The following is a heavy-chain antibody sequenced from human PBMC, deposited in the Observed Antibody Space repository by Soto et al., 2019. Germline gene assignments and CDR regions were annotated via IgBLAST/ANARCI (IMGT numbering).Heavy chain of an antibody. CDR2: VFYTGSP. J-gene: IGHJ4*02. Sequence: PSETLSLTCTVSGASINSNVHYWGWVRQSPGKGLEWIASVFYTGSPYHNPSLESRVSISVDTSDNQFSLKVTSVTAADTGIYSCARHPFGGYAFDSWGQGTLVT. V-gene: IGHV4-39*01. CDR3: ARHPFGGYAFDS. D-gene: IGHD3-16*01. CDR1: GASINSNVHY.